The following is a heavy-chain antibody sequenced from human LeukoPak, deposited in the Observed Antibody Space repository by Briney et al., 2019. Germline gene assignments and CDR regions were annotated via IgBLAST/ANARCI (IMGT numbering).Heavy chain of an antibody. V-gene: IGHV4-59*01. CDR2: IYYSGST. Sequence: SETLSLTCTVSGGSISSYYWSWIRQPPGKGLEWIGYIYYSGSTNYNPSLKSRVTISVDTSKNQFSLKLSSVTAADTAVYYWARQYSYGPNWFDPWGQGTLVTVSS. J-gene: IGHJ5*02. CDR3: ARQYSYGPNWFDP. CDR1: GGSISSYY. D-gene: IGHD5-18*01.